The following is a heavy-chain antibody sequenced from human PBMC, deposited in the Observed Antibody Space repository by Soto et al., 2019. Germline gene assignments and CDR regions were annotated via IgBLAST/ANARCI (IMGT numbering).Heavy chain of an antibody. J-gene: IGHJ4*02. CDR3: ARGRASGSYYLLDY. CDR2: LNPNRGNI. V-gene: IGHV1-8*01. D-gene: IGHD3-10*01. CDR1: GNTFTSYD. Sequence: ASVKVSCKASGNTFTSYDINWVRQATGHGLEWMGWLNPNRGNIGNAQKFQGRVTMTRDTAIRTADLEVRRLRSDDTAVYYCARGRASGSYYLLDYWGQGTLVTVSA.